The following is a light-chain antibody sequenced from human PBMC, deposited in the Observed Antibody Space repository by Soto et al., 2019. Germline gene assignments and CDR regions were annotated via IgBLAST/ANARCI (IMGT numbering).Light chain of an antibody. CDR3: SSYTSSSTYV. V-gene: IGLV2-14*01. CDR1: SSDVGGYNY. CDR2: EVS. J-gene: IGLJ1*01. Sequence: QSALTQPASVSGSPGQSITISCTGTSSDVGGYNYVSWYQQHPGKAPKLMIYEVSNRPSGVSNRFSGSKSGNTASLTISGLQAEDADDYYCSSYTSSSTYVFGTGTKLTVL.